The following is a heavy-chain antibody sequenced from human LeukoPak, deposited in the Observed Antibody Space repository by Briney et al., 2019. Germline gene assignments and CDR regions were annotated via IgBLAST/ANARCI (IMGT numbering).Heavy chain of an antibody. V-gene: IGHV1-2*02. D-gene: IGHD3-22*01. CDR2: INPNSGGT. J-gene: IGHJ4*02. CDR1: GYTFTGYY. CDR3: ARGGYDSSGYYVH. Sequence: ASVKVSCKASGYTFTGYYMHWVRQAPGQGLEWMGWINPNSGGTNYAQKFQGRVTMTRDMSISTAYMELSRLRSDDTAVYYCARGGYDSSGYYVHWGQGTLVTVSS.